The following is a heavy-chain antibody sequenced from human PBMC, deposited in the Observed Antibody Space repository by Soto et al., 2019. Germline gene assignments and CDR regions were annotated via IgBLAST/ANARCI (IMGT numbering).Heavy chain of an antibody. CDR2: ISAYNGNT. Sequence: QVQLVQSGAEVKKPGASVKVSCKASGYNFTNYGINWVRQAPGQGLEWMGWISAYNGNTNYAQNLQGRVTMTTDTSTTPAYMELRSLRSDDTAVFYCTRAAREFSGSCSFHWGQVTLVTVSS. J-gene: IGHJ1*01. D-gene: IGHD1-26*01. CDR3: TRAAREFSGSCSFH. CDR1: GYNFTNYG. V-gene: IGHV1-18*01.